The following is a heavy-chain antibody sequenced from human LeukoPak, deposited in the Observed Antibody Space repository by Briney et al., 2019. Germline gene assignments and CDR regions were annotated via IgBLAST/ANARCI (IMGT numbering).Heavy chain of an antibody. Sequence: GGSLRLSCAASGFTFSNAWMSWVRQAPGKGQEWVGRIKSKTDGGTTDYAAPVKGRFTISRDDSKNTLYLQMNSLKTEDTAVYYCTTSKRRYDFWSGYPHYFDYWGQGTLVTVSS. J-gene: IGHJ4*02. CDR2: IKSKTDGGTT. CDR3: TTSKRRYDFWSGYPHYFDY. V-gene: IGHV3-15*01. D-gene: IGHD3-3*01. CDR1: GFTFSNAW.